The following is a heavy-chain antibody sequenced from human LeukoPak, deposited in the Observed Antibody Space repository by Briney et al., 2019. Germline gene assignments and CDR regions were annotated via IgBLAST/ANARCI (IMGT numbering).Heavy chain of an antibody. V-gene: IGHV3-30*04. D-gene: IGHD1-26*01. CDR3: ATYWELPYFDY. CDR2: ISYDGSNK. Sequence: GGSLRLSCAASGFTFSSYAMHWVRQAPGKGLEWVAVISYDGSNKYYADSVKGRFTISRDNSKNTLYLQMNSLRAEDTAVYYCATYWELPYFDYWGQGTLVTVSS. CDR1: GFTFSSYA. J-gene: IGHJ4*02.